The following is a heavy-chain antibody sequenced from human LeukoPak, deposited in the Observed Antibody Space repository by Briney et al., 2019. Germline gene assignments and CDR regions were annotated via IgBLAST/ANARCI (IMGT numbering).Heavy chain of an antibody. Sequence: GRSLRLSCAASGFTFSSYAMHWVRQAPGKGLEWVAVISYDGSNKYYADSVKGRFTISRDNSKNTLYLQMNSLRAEDTAVYYCARDSDFGVVLDYWGQGTLVTVSS. D-gene: IGHD3-3*01. CDR2: ISYDGSNK. CDR3: ARDSDFGVVLDY. V-gene: IGHV3-30-3*01. J-gene: IGHJ4*02. CDR1: GFTFSSYA.